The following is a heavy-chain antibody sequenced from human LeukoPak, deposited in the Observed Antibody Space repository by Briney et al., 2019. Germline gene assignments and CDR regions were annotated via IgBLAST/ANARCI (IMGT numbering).Heavy chain of an antibody. Sequence: PGGSLRLSCAASGFIVNSNYMTWVRQAPGKGLEWVSVIYSGGNTYYADSVQGRFTISRDNSKNTLYLQMNSLRAEDTAVYYCAREGSSRYYFDYWGQGTLVTVSS. CDR3: AREGSSRYYFDY. CDR2: IYSGGNT. D-gene: IGHD6-6*01. V-gene: IGHV3-53*01. CDR1: GFIVNSNY. J-gene: IGHJ4*02.